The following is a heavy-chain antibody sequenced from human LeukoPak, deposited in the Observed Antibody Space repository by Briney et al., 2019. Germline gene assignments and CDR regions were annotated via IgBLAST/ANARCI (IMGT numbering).Heavy chain of an antibody. CDR3: AETTRFDP. V-gene: IGHV4-39*01. J-gene: IGHJ5*02. CDR2: IYYSGST. Sequence: NPSETLSLTCTVSGGSISSYYWGWVRQPPGKGLEWIGSIYYSGSTYYNPSLKSRVTISVDTSKNQFSLKLSSVTAADTAVYYCAETTRFDPWGQGTLVTVSS. CDR1: GGSISSYY. D-gene: IGHD4-17*01.